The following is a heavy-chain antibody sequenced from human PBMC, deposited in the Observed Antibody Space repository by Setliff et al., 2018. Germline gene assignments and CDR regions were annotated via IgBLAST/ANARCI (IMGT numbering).Heavy chain of an antibody. D-gene: IGHD5-18*01. CDR1: GGSISNYY. J-gene: IGHJ4*02. CDR3: ASGHRYGYLFEY. CDR2: IKRDGREI. Sequence: LSLTCTVSGGSISNYYWTWVRQAPGKGLEWVANIKRDGREIYYVDSVKGRFTISRDNAKNSLYLQMNSLRAEDTAVYYCASGHRYGYLFEYWGQGTLVTVSS. V-gene: IGHV3-7*03.